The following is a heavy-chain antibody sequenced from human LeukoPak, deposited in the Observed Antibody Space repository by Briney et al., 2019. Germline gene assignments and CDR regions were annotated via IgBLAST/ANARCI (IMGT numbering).Heavy chain of an antibody. J-gene: IGHJ1*01. V-gene: IGHV3-23*01. CDR2: MSATGSDI. CDR1: GFTFRSYG. Sequence: GGTLRLSCAASGFTFRSYGMSWVRQAPGKGLQWVSTMSATGSDIHHADSVKGRFTISRDNSKNTLYLQMNSLRAEDTAVYYCAKGRHIEYFQHWGQGTLVTVSS. CDR3: AKGRHIEYFQH. D-gene: IGHD2-21*01.